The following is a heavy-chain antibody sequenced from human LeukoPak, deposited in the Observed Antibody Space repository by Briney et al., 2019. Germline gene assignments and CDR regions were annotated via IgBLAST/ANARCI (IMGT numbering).Heavy chain of an antibody. CDR2: IYHSGST. D-gene: IGHD4-23*01. V-gene: IGHV4-59*01. CDR1: GGSISSYY. Sequence: TSETLSLTCTVSGGSISSYYWSWIRQPPGKGLEWLGYIYHSGSTNYNPSLKSRVTISVDMSKNQFSLKLSSVTAADTAVYYCARDVTPAYWGQGTLVTVSS. CDR3: ARDVTPAY. J-gene: IGHJ4*02.